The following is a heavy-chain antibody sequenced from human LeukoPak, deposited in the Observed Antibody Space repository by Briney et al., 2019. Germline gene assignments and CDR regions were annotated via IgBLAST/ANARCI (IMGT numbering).Heavy chain of an antibody. CDR3: TRHWQQLVWGDYMDV. D-gene: IGHD6-13*01. J-gene: IGHJ6*03. CDR1: GYSISSGYY. V-gene: IGHV4-38-2*01. Sequence: SETLSLTCAVSGYSISSGYYWGWIRQPPGKGLEWIGSTYHSGSTYYNPSLKSRVTISVDTSKNQFSLKLSSVTAADTAVYYRTRHWQQLVWGDYMDVWGKGTTVTVSS. CDR2: TYHSGST.